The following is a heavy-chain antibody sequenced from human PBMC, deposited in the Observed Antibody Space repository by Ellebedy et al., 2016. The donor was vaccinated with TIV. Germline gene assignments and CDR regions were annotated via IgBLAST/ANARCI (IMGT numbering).Heavy chain of an antibody. CDR3: VTDGSYGDYLSPTHAFVI. Sequence: GGSLRLSCATSGFSFRSYWMSWVRQAPGKGLEWVANIRQDGSDMYYVDSVKGRFTISRDNARNALYLQMNSLTAEDTAVYYCVTDGSYGDYLSPTHAFVIWGQGTMVAVSS. V-gene: IGHV3-7*01. CDR1: GFSFRSYW. J-gene: IGHJ3*02. CDR2: IRQDGSDM. D-gene: IGHD4-17*01.